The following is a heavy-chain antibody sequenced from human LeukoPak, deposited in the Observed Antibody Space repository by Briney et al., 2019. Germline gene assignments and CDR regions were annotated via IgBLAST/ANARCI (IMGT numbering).Heavy chain of an antibody. J-gene: IGHJ5*02. V-gene: IGHV4-59*08. D-gene: IGHD3-10*01. CDR2: IYYSGST. CDR3: ARARITMVRGVMRGWFDP. CDR1: GGSISSYY. Sequence: PSETLSLTRTVSGGSISSYYWSWIRQPPGKGLEWIGYIYYSGSTNYNPSLKSRVTISVDTSKNQFSLKLSSVTAADTAVYYCARARITMVRGVMRGWFDPWGQGTLVTVSS.